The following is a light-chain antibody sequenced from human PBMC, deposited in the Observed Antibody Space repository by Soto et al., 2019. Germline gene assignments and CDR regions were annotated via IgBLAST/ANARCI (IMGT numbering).Light chain of an antibody. CDR3: QQYESYSVT. CDR2: DVS. V-gene: IGKV1-5*01. CDR1: QSVSGW. Sequence: DLQMTQSPSALSASVGDRVSITCRASQSVSGWLAWYQQKAGKVPKLLIYDVSSLERGVPSRFSGSGSGTEFTLTISGLHPDDFATYYCQQYESYSVTFGPGTKVDLK. J-gene: IGKJ1*01.